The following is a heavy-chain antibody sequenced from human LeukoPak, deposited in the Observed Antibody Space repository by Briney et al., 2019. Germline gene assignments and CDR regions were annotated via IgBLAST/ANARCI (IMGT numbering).Heavy chain of an antibody. Sequence: SETLSLTCIVSGSSVSTFYWSWLRQSRGTGLEWIGFIHDSGSTPYNPSLKSRVTISLETSKNPLSLMLTSVTAADTAMYYCARGSTDVYWYLDVWGRGTLVTVSS. CDR1: GSSVSTFY. CDR2: IHDSGST. CDR3: ARGSTDVYWYLDV. D-gene: IGHD1-26*01. J-gene: IGHJ2*01. V-gene: IGHV4-59*02.